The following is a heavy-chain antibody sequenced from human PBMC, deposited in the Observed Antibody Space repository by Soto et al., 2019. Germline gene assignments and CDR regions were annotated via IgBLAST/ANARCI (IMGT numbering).Heavy chain of an antibody. V-gene: IGHV4-4*02. CDR2: IYHSGST. D-gene: IGHD2-2*01. CDR3: ARIPGGVVVPAGRYFDY. Sequence: QVQLQESGPGLVKPSGTLPLTCAVSSGSISSSNWWSWVRQPPGKGLEWIGEIYHSGSTNYNPSLKSRVTISVDKSKNQFSLKLSSVTAADTAVYYCARIPGGVVVPAGRYFDYWGQGTLVTVSS. J-gene: IGHJ4*02. CDR1: SGSISSSNW.